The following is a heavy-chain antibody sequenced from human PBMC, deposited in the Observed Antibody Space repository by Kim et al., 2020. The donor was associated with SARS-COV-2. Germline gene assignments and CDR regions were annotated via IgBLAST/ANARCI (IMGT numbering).Heavy chain of an antibody. CDR2: INPNSGGT. CDR3: ARGLVSSWYWGDYYYGMDV. J-gene: IGHJ6*02. Sequence: ASVKVSCKASGYTFTGYYMHWVRQAPGQGLEWMGWINPNSGGTNYAQKFQGRVTMTRDTSISTAYMELSRLRSDDTAVYYCARGLVSSWYWGDYYYGMDVWGQGTTVTVSS. D-gene: IGHD6-13*01. V-gene: IGHV1-2*02. CDR1: GYTFTGYY.